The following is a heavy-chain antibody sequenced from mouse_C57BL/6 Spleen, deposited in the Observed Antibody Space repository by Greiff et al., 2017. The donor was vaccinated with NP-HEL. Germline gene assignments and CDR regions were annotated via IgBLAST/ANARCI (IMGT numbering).Heavy chain of an antibody. J-gene: IGHJ2*01. CDR1: GYAFSSSW. CDR2: IYPGDGDT. CDR3: ARGVLFDY. Sequence: QVQLKESGPELVKPGASVKISCKASGYAFSSSWMNWVKQRPGKGLEWIGRIYPGDGDTNYNGKFKGKATLTADKSSSTAYMQLSSLTSEDSAVYLCARGVLFDYWGQGTTLTVSS. V-gene: IGHV1-82*01.